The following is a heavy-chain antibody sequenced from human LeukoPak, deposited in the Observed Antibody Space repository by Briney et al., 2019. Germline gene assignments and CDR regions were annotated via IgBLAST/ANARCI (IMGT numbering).Heavy chain of an antibody. Sequence: PGGSLRLSCAASGFTFSSYGMHWVRQAPGKGLEWVAVISYDGSNKYYADSVKGRFTISRDNSKNSLYLQMNSLRTEDTALYYCAKGMLAYYDFWSGYGFDYWGQGTLVTVSS. CDR1: GFTFSSYG. D-gene: IGHD3-3*01. CDR2: ISYDGSNK. CDR3: AKGMLAYYDFWSGYGFDY. V-gene: IGHV3-30*18. J-gene: IGHJ4*02.